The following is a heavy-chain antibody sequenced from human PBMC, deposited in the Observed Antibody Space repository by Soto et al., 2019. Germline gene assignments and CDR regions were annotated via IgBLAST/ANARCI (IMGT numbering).Heavy chain of an antibody. Sequence: QVQLQESGPGLVKPSETLSLTCTVSGGSVSSGSYYWGWIRQPPGKGLEWIGYIYYSGSTNYNPSLKSRVTISVDTSKNQFSLKLSSVTAADTAVYYCARDTLAAAGTMYYWGQGALVTVSS. CDR2: IYYSGST. CDR3: ARDTLAAAGTMYY. J-gene: IGHJ4*02. V-gene: IGHV4-61*01. CDR1: GGSVSSGSYY. D-gene: IGHD6-13*01.